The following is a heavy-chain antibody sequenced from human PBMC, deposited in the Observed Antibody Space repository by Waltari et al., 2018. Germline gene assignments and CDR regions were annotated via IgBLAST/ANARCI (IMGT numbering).Heavy chain of an antibody. CDR3: AGPVYFDY. CDR1: GFTFSASW. CDR2: VRSDGGST. J-gene: IGHJ4*02. V-gene: IGHV3-74*03. Sequence: EGHLVESGGGLVQPGGSLRLSCAASGFTFSASWMHWVRQVPGKGLVCVSSVRSDGGSTTYADSVKGRFTISRDNAKNTLYLQMNSLRADDSAVYYCAGPVYFDYWGQGILVTVSS.